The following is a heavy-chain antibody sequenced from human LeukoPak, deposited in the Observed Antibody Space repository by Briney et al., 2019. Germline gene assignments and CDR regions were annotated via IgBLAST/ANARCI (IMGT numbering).Heavy chain of an antibody. CDR2: IYHSGST. CDR3: ARARLYYDSSGYFFRYYGMDV. CDR1: GGPISSGGYS. D-gene: IGHD3-22*01. Sequence: SETLSLTCAVSGGPISSGGYSWSWIRQPPGKGLEWIGYIYHSGSTYYNPSLKSRVTISVDRSKNQFSLKLSSVTAADTAVYYCARARLYYDSSGYFFRYYGMDVWGQGTTVTVSS. V-gene: IGHV4-30-2*01. J-gene: IGHJ6*02.